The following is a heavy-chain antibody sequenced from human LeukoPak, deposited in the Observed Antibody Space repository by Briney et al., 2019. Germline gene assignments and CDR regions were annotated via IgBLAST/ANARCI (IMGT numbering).Heavy chain of an antibody. J-gene: IGHJ4*02. D-gene: IGHD4-17*01. V-gene: IGHV4-34*01. CDR3: ARGDYARAFDY. CDR2: INHSGTT. Sequence: SETLSLTCAVYGGSFSDYYWSWIRQPPGKGLEWIGEINHSGTTNYNPSLKSRVTISVDTSKNQSSLKLSSVTAADTAVHYCARGDYARAFDYWGQGTLVTVSS. CDR1: GGSFSDYY.